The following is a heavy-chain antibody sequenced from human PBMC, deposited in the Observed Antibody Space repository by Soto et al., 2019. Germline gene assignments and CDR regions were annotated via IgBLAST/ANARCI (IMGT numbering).Heavy chain of an antibody. CDR1: GFTFDDYA. Sequence: EVQLVESGGRLVQPGKSLRLSCAASGFTFDDYAMHWVRQVPGKGLEWVSGISANGGSIRYGDSVKGRFTISRDNAKNSLFLQMNSLSAEDTALYYCAKSREPGEVAATSFDYWGQGTLVTVSS. CDR3: AKSREPGEVAATSFDY. J-gene: IGHJ4*02. D-gene: IGHD2-15*01. V-gene: IGHV3-9*01. CDR2: ISANGGSI.